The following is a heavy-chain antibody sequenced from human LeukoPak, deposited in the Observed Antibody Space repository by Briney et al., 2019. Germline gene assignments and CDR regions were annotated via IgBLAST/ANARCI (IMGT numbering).Heavy chain of an antibody. Sequence: PSETLSLTCTVSGASISSGSYYWSWIRQPAGKGLEWIGRVYTSGSANYNPSLKSRVTGSVDTSKNQFSLKLSSVTAADTAMYYCASSPKNYISSWPFLSWGQGTLVTVSS. CDR3: ASSPKNYISSWPFLS. CDR2: VYTSGSA. CDR1: GASISSGSYY. V-gene: IGHV4-61*02. D-gene: IGHD6-13*01. J-gene: IGHJ4*02.